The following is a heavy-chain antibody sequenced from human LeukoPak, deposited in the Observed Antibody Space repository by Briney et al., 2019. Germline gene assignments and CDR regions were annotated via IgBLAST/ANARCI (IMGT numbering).Heavy chain of an antibody. D-gene: IGHD5-12*01. Sequence: SETLSLTCTVSGGSINSYYWSWIRQPPGKGLNWIGYIYYSGSTNYNPSLKSRVTISGDTSKNQFSLKLSSVTAADTAVYYCARANRYDLYFDYWGQGTLVTVSS. CDR2: IYYSGST. J-gene: IGHJ4*02. CDR3: ARANRYDLYFDY. V-gene: IGHV4-59*01. CDR1: GGSINSYY.